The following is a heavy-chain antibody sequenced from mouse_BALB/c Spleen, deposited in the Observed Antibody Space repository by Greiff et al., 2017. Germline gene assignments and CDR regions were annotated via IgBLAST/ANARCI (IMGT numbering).Heavy chain of an antibody. CDR3: TRAGSRKAMDY. D-gene: IGHD1-1*01. CDR1: GFTFSSYT. J-gene: IGHJ4*01. CDR2: ISSGGSYT. V-gene: IGHV5-6-4*01. Sequence: EVQLVESGGGLVKPGGSLKLSCAASGFTFSSYTMSWVRQTPEKRLEWVATISSGGSYTYYPDSVKGRFTISRDNAKNTLYLQMSSLKSEDTAMYYCTRAGSRKAMDYWGQGTSVTVSS.